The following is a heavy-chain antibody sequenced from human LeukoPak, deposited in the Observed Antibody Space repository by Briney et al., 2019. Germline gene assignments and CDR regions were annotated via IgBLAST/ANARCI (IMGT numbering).Heavy chain of an antibody. V-gene: IGHV3-7*04. Sequence: GGSLRVSCATFGFTFSTYWMSWVRQAPGNGPEWVANINQDGRTKYYVDSVRGRFTISRDNAKNSLYLQMNSLRVEDTAVYFCARVVTWFDPWGQGTLVTVSS. CDR1: GFTFSTYW. CDR2: INQDGRTK. J-gene: IGHJ5*02. CDR3: ARVVTWFDP.